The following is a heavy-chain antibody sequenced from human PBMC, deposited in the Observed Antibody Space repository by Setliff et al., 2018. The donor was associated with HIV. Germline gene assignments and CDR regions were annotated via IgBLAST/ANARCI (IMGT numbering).Heavy chain of an antibody. CDR3: ARGRGSSSSWPIDY. Sequence: ASVKVSCKVSGYTLSELSIHWVRQAPGKGLEWMGGLEPEDNEILYAQKFQGRVTLTADTSSDTAYMELRSLESEDTAVYFCARGRGSSSSWPIDYWGQGTLVTVSS. J-gene: IGHJ4*02. CDR2: LEPEDNEI. D-gene: IGHD6-13*01. CDR1: GYTLSELS. V-gene: IGHV1-24*01.